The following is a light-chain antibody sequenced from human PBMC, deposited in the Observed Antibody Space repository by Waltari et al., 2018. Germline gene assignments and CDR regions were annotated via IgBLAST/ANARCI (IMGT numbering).Light chain of an antibody. CDR2: YDN. Sequence: SSVLTQPPSVSVAPGETARITCGGNNIERKSVHWYRQRPGQAPVVVISYDNDRAAGIPERFSGSNSGNTATLTISRVEAGDEADYYCQVWDANTDPGVFGTGTEVTVL. CDR3: QVWDANTDPGV. V-gene: IGLV3-21*01. CDR1: NIERKS. J-gene: IGLJ1*01.